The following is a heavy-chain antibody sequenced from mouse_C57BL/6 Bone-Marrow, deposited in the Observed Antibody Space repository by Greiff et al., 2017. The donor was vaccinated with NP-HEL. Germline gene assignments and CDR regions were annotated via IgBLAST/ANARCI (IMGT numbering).Heavy chain of an antibody. CDR3: ARNPYYYGSSYYAMDY. CDR2: INPSNGGT. J-gene: IGHJ4*01. CDR1: GYTFTSYW. Sequence: QVQLKQPGTELVKPGASVKLSCKASGYTFTSYWMHWVKQRPGQGLEWIGNINPSNGGTNYNEKFKSKATLTVDKSSSTAYMQLSSLTSEDSAVYYCARNPYYYGSSYYAMDYWGQGTSVTVSS. D-gene: IGHD1-1*01. V-gene: IGHV1-53*01.